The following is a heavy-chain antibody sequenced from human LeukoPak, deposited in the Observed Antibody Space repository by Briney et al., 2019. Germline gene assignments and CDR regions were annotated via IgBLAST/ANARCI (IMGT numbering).Heavy chain of an antibody. Sequence: GGSLRLSCAASAFTFGSFGMSWVRQAPGKGLEWVSAISDTGGSTFYADSVKGRFTISRDNSKNTLYLQMNSLRAEDTAVYYCARGRIQSYMAPEYWGQGTLVTVSS. V-gene: IGHV3-23*01. CDR1: AFTFGSFG. CDR2: ISDTGGST. D-gene: IGHD5-18*01. CDR3: ARGRIQSYMAPEY. J-gene: IGHJ4*02.